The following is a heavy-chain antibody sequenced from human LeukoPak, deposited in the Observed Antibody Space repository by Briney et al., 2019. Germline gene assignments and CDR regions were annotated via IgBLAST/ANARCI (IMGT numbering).Heavy chain of an antibody. D-gene: IGHD3-22*01. CDR2: VSGPGDTT. CDR3: ASRRSGNYFATFDY. J-gene: IGHJ4*02. Sequence: GGSLRLSCAASGFTSTNYAMNWVRQAPGKGLEWVSTVSGPGDTTYYADSVEGRFTISRDNSKNTVYLQMNSLRAEDSAVYYCASRRSGNYFATFDYWGQGTLVTVSS. CDR1: GFTSTNYA. V-gene: IGHV3-23*01.